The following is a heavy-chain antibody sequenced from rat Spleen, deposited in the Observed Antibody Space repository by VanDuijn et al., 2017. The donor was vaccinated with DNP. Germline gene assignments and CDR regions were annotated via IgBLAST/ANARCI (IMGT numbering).Heavy chain of an antibody. J-gene: IGHJ2*01. CDR1: GFTFNNYW. V-gene: IGHV5-31*01. CDR2: ITQTGDSN. D-gene: IGHD3-8*01. CDR3: TSNPHIRTAAPFDY. Sequence: EVQLVESGGGLVQPGRSLKLSCVASGFTFNNYWLTWIRQAPGKGLEWVASITQTGDSNYYSDSVQGRISISRDNAKSTLYLQVNSLRSEDTATYYCTSNPHIRTAAPFDYWGQGVMVTVSS.